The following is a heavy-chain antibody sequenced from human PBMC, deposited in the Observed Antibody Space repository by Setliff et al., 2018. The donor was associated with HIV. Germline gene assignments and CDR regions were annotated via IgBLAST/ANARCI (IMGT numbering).Heavy chain of an antibody. J-gene: IGHJ4*02. V-gene: IGHV3-30*03. Sequence: LSLSCAASGFTFNNYWIVWVRQAPGKGLEWVAFVTYDEGKKHYADSVKGRFTISRDNSKNTLYLQMDSLRVEDTALYYCTRDPTPIQLWFFSGYYSEYWGPGTLVTVSS. CDR3: TRDPTPIQLWFFSGYYSEY. CDR1: GFTFNNYW. D-gene: IGHD5-18*01. CDR2: VTYDEGKK.